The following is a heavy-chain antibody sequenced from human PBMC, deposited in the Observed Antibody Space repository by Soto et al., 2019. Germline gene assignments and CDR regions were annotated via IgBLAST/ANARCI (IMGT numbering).Heavy chain of an antibody. D-gene: IGHD3-22*01. V-gene: IGHV3-33*08. CDR2: IWYDGSNK. J-gene: IGHJ3*02. Sequence: SQSRCSAVSGLTFGVYGGRWVRTAPGKGLKWVAVIWYDGSNKYYADSVKGRFTISRDNSKNTLYLQMNSLRAEDTAVYYCARERRSNYYDSSGYYLDAFDIWGQGTMV. CDR3: ARERRSNYYDSSGYYLDAFDI. CDR1: GLTFGVYG.